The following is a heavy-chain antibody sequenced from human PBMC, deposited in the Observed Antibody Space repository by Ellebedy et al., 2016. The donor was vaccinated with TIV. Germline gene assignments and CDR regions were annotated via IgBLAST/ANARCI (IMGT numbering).Heavy chain of an antibody. V-gene: IGHV3-11*01. CDR2: ISTSGTTI. Sequence: GESLKISXAASGFPFSDYYMTWIRQAPGKGLEWVSHISTSGTTIYYTDSVKGRFTISRDNAKNSVYLQMNSLRPDDTAVYYCVKAIRVSWYYLDSWGQGTLVTVSS. D-gene: IGHD6-13*01. CDR3: VKAIRVSWYYLDS. CDR1: GFPFSDYY. J-gene: IGHJ4*02.